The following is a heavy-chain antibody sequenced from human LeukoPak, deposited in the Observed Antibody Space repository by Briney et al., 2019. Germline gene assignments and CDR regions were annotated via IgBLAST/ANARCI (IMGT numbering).Heavy chain of an antibody. Sequence: ASVKVSCKASGHTFTSYGISWVRQAPGQGLEWMGWISAYNGNTNYAQKLQGRVTMTTDTSTSTAYMELRSLRSDDTAVYYCARDRPRFGELLSWGQGTLVTVSS. D-gene: IGHD3-10*01. CDR1: GHTFTSYG. CDR2: ISAYNGNT. V-gene: IGHV1-18*01. J-gene: IGHJ5*02. CDR3: ARDRPRFGELLS.